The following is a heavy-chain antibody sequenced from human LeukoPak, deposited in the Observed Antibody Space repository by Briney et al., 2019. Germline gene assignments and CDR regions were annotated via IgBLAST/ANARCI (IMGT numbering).Heavy chain of an antibody. CDR2: LTHGGYTT. Sequence: GGSLRLSCAASGFTFVRYGMTWVRQAPGKGLEWVAVAALTHGGYTTYYADSVKGRFTVSRDNSKSTLYLQMNSLRGDDTAVYYCAKEDLLVGTTSRQLDYWGQGTLVTVSS. D-gene: IGHD1-26*01. V-gene: IGHV3-23*01. J-gene: IGHJ4*02. CDR1: GFTFVRYG. CDR3: AKEDLLVGTTSRQLDY.